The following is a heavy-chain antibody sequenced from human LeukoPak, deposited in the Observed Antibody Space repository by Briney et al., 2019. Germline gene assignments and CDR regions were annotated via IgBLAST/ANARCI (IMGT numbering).Heavy chain of an antibody. CDR2: INHSGST. J-gene: IGHJ2*01. CDR3: ARVLEGSSGQHWYFDL. CDR1: GGSFSGYY. V-gene: IGHV4-34*01. Sequence: SETLSLTCAVYGGSFSGYYWSWIRQPPGKGLEWIGEINHSGSTNYIPSLKSRVTISVDTSRKQFSLKLGSVTAADTAVYYCARVLEGSSGQHWYFDLWGRGTLVTVSS. D-gene: IGHD6-19*01.